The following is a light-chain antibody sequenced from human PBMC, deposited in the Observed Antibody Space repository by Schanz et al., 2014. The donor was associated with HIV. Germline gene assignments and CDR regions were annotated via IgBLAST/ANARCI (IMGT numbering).Light chain of an antibody. CDR3: NSYSHSNTYV. CDR1: SSDVGADNS. V-gene: IGLV2-14*03. J-gene: IGLJ1*01. Sequence: QSALTQPASVSGSPGQSITISCTGTSSDVGADNSVSWYQQHPGRAPRLLVYDVTYRPSGVSNRFSGFKSGNTASLTISGLQPEDEADYYCNSYSHSNTYVFGSGTKLTVL. CDR2: DVT.